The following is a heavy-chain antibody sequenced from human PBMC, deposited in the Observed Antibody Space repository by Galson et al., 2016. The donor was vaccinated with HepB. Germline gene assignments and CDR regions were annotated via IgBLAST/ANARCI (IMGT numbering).Heavy chain of an antibody. Sequence: PRLSCAASGFTFSSYGMHWVRQAPGKGLEWVAVISYDGSNKYYADSVKGRFTISRDNSKNTLYLQMNSLRAEDTAVYYCAKSGRYYGVDHFDYWGQGTLVTVSS. D-gene: IGHD4-17*01. V-gene: IGHV3-30*18. J-gene: IGHJ4*02. CDR3: AKSGRYYGVDHFDY. CDR2: ISYDGSNK. CDR1: GFTFSSYG.